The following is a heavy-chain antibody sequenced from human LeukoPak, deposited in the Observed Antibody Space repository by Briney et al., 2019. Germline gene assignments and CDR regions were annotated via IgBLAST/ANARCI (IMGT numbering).Heavy chain of an antibody. CDR3: ARRWVYDKRAFDA. CDR1: GCSISGTYY. CDR2: IYYTGTT. J-gene: IGHJ3*01. Sequence: SETLSLTCTVYGCSISGTYYWRWIRQPPGEGLEWIGYIYYTGTTDPNPSLKGRVNISLDTSKKQFSLNLSSVTAADTAVYYCARRWVYDKRAFDAWGQGTMVTVSS. D-gene: IGHD3-16*01. V-gene: IGHV4-59*08.